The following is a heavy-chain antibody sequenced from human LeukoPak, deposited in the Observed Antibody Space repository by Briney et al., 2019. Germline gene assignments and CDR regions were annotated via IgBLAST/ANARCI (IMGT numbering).Heavy chain of an antibody. J-gene: IGHJ4*02. D-gene: IGHD2-2*01. CDR2: LNRGGDTT. CDR3: ARDLGPDCSSTSCYSDY. Sequence: GGSLTLSCAASGFTFSSYMMHWVRQAPGKGLVWVSRLNRGGDTTTYADSVKGRFTISRDNSKNTLYLQMNSLRAEDTAVYYCARDLGPDCSSTSCYSDYWGQGTLVTVSS. CDR1: GFTFSSYM. V-gene: IGHV3-74*01.